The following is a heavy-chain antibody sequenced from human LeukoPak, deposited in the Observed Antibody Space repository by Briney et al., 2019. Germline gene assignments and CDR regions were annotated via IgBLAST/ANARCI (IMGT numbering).Heavy chain of an antibody. J-gene: IGHJ4*02. CDR2: IYSGGST. CDR1: GFTVSSNY. D-gene: IGHD3-10*01. CDR3: ARDLNYGSGHSQGGFDY. Sequence: GGSLRLSCAASGFTVSSNYMSWVRQAPGKGLEWVSVIYSGGSTYYADSVKGRFTISRDNSKNTLYLQMNSLRAEDTAVYYCARDLNYGSGHSQGGFDYWGQGTLVTVSS. V-gene: IGHV3-53*01.